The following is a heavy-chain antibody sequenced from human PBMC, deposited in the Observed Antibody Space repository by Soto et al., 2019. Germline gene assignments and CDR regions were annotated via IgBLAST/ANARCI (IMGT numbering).Heavy chain of an antibody. CDR3: ARDLVTMVGGVSYVLNYYYYGMDV. V-gene: IGHV4-4*02. D-gene: IGHD3-10*01. CDR1: GGSISSSNW. CDR2: TYHRGST. J-gene: IGHJ6*02. Sequence: QVQLQESGPGLVKPSRTLSLTSAVSGGSISSSNWWRWVRQPPGKGLQWIGETYHRGSTNYNPSLKSRVTISVDKSKNQVSLKLSSVNAADTAVYYSARDLVTMVGGVSYVLNYYYYGMDVWGQGTTVTVSS.